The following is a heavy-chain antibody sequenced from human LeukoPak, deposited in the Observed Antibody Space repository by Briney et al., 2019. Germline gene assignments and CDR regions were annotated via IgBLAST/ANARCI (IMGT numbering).Heavy chain of an antibody. J-gene: IGHJ4*02. Sequence: AGTLRLSCAASGFTFSSYSMNWVRQAPGRGLERVSYISGSSGTTYYADSVQGRFTISRDNTQNSLYLQMHSLRAADTAVYYCARDSSSWYYWGQGALVTVSS. CDR1: GFTFSSYS. D-gene: IGHD6-13*01. CDR2: ISGSSGTT. V-gene: IGHV3-48*01. CDR3: ARDSSSWYY.